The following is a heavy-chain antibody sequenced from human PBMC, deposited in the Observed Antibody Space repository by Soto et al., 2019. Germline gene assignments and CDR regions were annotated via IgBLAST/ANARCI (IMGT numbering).Heavy chain of an antibody. V-gene: IGHV3-73*01. J-gene: IGHJ4*01. CDR1: GFTFSGSA. CDR2: IRSKANSYAT. Sequence: LRLSCAASGFTFSGSAMHWVRQASGKGLEWVGRIRSKANSYATAYAASVKGRFTISRDDSKNTAYLQMNSLKTEDTAVYYCTILLMAGDRIAVYYRAQRTPVPVS. CDR3: TILLMAGDRIAVYY. D-gene: IGHD6-19*01.